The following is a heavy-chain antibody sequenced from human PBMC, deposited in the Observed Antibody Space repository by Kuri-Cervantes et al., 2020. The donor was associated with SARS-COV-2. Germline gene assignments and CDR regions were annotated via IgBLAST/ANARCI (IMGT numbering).Heavy chain of an antibody. D-gene: IGHD3-16*01. CDR2: IYYSGST. V-gene: IGHV4-59*12. Sequence: SETLSLTCTVSGGSISSYYWSWIRQPPGKGLEWIGYIYYSGSTNYNPSLKSRVTISVDTSKNQFSLKLSSVTAADTAVYYCARDDYVWGSDFDYWGQGTLVTVSS. J-gene: IGHJ4*02. CDR1: GGSISSYY. CDR3: ARDDYVWGSDFDY.